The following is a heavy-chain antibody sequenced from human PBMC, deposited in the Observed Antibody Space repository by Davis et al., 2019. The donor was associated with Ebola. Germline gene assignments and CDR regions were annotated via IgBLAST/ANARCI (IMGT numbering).Heavy chain of an antibody. J-gene: IGHJ4*02. CDR2: IIPILGIA. CDR3: ARLGDGYNSGY. Sequence: AASVKVSCKASGGTFSSYAISWVRQAPGQGLEWMGRIIPILGIANYAQKFQGRVTITADKSTSTAYMELSSLRSEDTAVYYCARLGDGYNSGYWGQGTLVTVSS. D-gene: IGHD5-24*01. CDR1: GGTFSSYA. V-gene: IGHV1-69*04.